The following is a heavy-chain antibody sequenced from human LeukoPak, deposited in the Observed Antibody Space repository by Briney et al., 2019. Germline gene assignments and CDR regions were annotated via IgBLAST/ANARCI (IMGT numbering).Heavy chain of an antibody. V-gene: IGHV4-34*01. Sequence: SETLSLTCAVYGGSFSGYYWSWIRQPPGKGLEWIGEINHSGSTNYNPSLKSRVTISVDTSKNQFSLKLSSVTAADTAVYYCARGRITIIANKYYFDYWGQGTLVTVSS. CDR1: GGSFSGYY. J-gene: IGHJ4*02. CDR3: ARGRITIIANKYYFDY. D-gene: IGHD3-22*01. CDR2: INHSGST.